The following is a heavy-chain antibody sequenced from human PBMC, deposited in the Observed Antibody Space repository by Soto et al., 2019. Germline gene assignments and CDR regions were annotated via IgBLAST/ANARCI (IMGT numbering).Heavy chain of an antibody. CDR2: IRGYNGDT. D-gene: IGHD5-18*01. J-gene: IGHJ4*02. Sequence: QVHLVQSGAEVKKPGASVKVSCKASGYTFTSYAISWLRQAPGQGLEWMGWIRGYNGDTKYAQKLQGRVTMTTDTSTGTAYMELRSLRSDDTAVYYCARVVDTAMASFDYGGQGTLVTVSS. V-gene: IGHV1-18*01. CDR1: GYTFTSYA. CDR3: ARVVDTAMASFDY.